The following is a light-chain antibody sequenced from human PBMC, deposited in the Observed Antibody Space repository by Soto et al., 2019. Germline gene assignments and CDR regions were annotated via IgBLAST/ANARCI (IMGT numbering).Light chain of an antibody. CDR3: SSYTHTNTDCV. Sequence: QAVVTQPASVSGSPGQSVAMSCPGTSSDVGGYKYVSWYQQHPGKAPKLMIYEVSNRPSGVSDRFSGSKSGNTASLTISGLQADDDADYYCSSYTHTNTDCVLGTGTKVTVL. CDR1: SSDVGGYKY. V-gene: IGLV2-14*01. J-gene: IGLJ1*01. CDR2: EVS.